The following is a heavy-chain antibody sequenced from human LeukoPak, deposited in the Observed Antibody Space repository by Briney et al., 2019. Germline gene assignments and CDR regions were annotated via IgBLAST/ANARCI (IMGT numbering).Heavy chain of an antibody. D-gene: IGHD2-15*01. V-gene: IGHV4-34*01. CDR1: GGSFSGYY. CDR3: ATQVAGYCSGGSCYYNAFDI. CDR2: INHSGST. Sequence: PSETLSLTCAVYGGSFSGYYWSWIRQPPGKGLEWIGEINHSGSTNYNPSLKSRVTISVDTSKNQFSLKLSSVTAADKAVYYCATQVAGYCSGGSCYYNAFDIWGQGTMVTVSS. J-gene: IGHJ3*02.